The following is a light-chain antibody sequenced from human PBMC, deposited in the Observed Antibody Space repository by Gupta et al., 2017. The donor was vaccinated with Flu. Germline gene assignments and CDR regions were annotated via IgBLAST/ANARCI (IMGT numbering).Light chain of an antibody. CDR3: QSYDSSSWV. CDR2: EDN. Sequence: NFILTQPHSVSESPGKTVTISCTRSSGSIASNYVQWYQQRPGSAPNTVIYEDNQRPSGVPDRFSGSIDSSSNSAALTISGLKTEDEADYYCQSYDSSSWVFGGGTKLTVL. CDR1: SGSIASNY. V-gene: IGLV6-57*03. J-gene: IGLJ3*02.